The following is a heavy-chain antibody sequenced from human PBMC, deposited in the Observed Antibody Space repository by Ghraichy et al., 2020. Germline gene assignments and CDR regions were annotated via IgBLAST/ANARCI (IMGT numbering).Heavy chain of an antibody. D-gene: IGHD4-23*01. CDR1: GGSISSSSYY. CDR2: IYYSGST. CDR3: ARQVQGYGGNPDPDY. V-gene: IGHV4-39*01. J-gene: IGHJ4*02. Sequence: SETLSLTCTVSGGSISSSSYYWGWIRQPPGKGLEWIGSIYYSGSTYYNPSLKSRVTISVDTSKNQFSLKLSSVTAADTAVYYCARQVQGYGGNPDPDYWGQGTLVTVSS.